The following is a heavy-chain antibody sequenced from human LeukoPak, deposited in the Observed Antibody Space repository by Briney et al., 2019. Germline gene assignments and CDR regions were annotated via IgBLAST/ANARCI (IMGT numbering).Heavy chain of an antibody. D-gene: IGHD5-12*01. CDR1: GFTLSNYA. Sequence: GGSLRLSCAASGFTLSNYAMSWVRQAPGKGLEWVSTIRGSDDRTYYTDSVKGRFTVSRDNSKNTLFLQMNGLRAEDTAVYYCAKPPLHYDDYWYTYYFDYWGQGTLVTVSS. V-gene: IGHV3-23*01. CDR3: AKPPLHYDDYWYTYYFDY. CDR2: IRGSDDRT. J-gene: IGHJ4*02.